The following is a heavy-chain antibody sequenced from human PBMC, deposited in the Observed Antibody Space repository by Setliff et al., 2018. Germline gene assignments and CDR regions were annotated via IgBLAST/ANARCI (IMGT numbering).Heavy chain of an antibody. CDR1: GFSLSNHG. D-gene: IGHD3-16*01. CDR2: VSSSSIYM. Sequence: PGGSLRLSCAASGFSLSNHGMNWVRQAPGKGLEWISYVSSSSIYMFYADSVKGRFTISRDNAKNSLYLQMNSLRADDMAIYYCARDGGEYWGQGTLITVSS. J-gene: IGHJ4*02. CDR3: ARDGGEY. V-gene: IGHV3-21*05.